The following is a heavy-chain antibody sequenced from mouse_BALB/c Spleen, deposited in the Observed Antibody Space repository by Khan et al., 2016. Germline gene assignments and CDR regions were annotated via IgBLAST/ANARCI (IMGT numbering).Heavy chain of an antibody. V-gene: IGHV3-2*02. Sequence: VQLKESGPGLVKPSQSLSLACTVTGYSITSDYAWNWIRQFPGNKLEWMGYISYSGSTSYNPSLKSRISITRDTSKNQFFLQLNSVTTEDTATYYCARKYYCDYWGQGTTLTVSS. J-gene: IGHJ2*01. CDR1: GYSITSDYA. CDR3: ARKYYCDY. CDR2: ISYSGST.